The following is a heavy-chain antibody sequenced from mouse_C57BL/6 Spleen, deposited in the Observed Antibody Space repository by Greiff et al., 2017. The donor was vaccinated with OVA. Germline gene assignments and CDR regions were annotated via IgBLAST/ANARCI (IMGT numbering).Heavy chain of an antibody. D-gene: IGHD1-1*01. V-gene: IGHV1-85*01. CDR1: GYTFTSYD. CDR2: IYPRDGST. Sequence: VQLQQSGPELVKPGASVKLSCKASGYTFTSYDINWVKQRPGQGLEWIGWIYPRDGSTTYNEKFKGKATLTVDTSSSTSYMEHHSLTSEDSAVYFCARGGFMDYCSPFDDWGQGTTLTVSS. J-gene: IGHJ2*01. CDR3: ARGGFMDYCSPFDD.